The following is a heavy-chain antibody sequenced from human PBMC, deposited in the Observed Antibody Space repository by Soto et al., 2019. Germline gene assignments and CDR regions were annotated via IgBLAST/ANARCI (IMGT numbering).Heavy chain of an antibody. CDR1: GFTLSGYA. V-gene: IGHV3-64*01. CDR3: ARRARPDFYYMDV. CDR2: ISSNGVGT. Sequence: EVQLAESGGGLAQPGGSLRLSCAASGFTLSGYAMDWVRQAPGKGLEYVSGISSNGVGTYYANSVQGRFTISRDNSKNTVYRQMGSLIPEDMAVYYCARRARPDFYYMDVWGKGTTVTVS. D-gene: IGHD6-6*01. J-gene: IGHJ6*03.